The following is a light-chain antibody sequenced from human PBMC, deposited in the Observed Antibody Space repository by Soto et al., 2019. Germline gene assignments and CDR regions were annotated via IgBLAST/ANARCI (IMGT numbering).Light chain of an antibody. CDR1: QSVSNN. Sequence: EIVMTQSPATLSVSPGETATLSFRASQSVSNNVAWYQQKPGQAPRLLILGASTRATGIPARFSGSGSGTEFTLSISSLQSKDFAVYYCKQYKEWPPFTFGQGTRLEIK. CDR2: GAS. V-gene: IGKV3-15*01. CDR3: KQYKEWPPFT. J-gene: IGKJ5*01.